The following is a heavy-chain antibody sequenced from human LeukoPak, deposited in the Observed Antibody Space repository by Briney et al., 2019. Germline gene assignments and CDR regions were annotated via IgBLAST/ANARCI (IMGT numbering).Heavy chain of an antibody. Sequence: SETLSLTCTVSGGSISSSSYYWGWIRQPPGKGLEWIGSIYYSGSTYYNPSLKSRVSISVDTSKNKLSLKVSSVTAADTAVYYCARVRAAAIPYYFDYWGQGTLVTVSS. CDR1: GGSISSSSYY. CDR3: ARVRAAAIPYYFDY. D-gene: IGHD6-13*01. V-gene: IGHV4-39*07. CDR2: IYYSGST. J-gene: IGHJ4*02.